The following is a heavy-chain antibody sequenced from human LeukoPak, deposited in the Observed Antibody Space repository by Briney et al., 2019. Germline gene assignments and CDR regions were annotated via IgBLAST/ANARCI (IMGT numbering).Heavy chain of an antibody. CDR1: GFTFTTYS. CDR2: ISITSRTT. V-gene: IGHV3-48*02. J-gene: IGHJ3*02. CDR3: ATEKAFAFDI. Sequence: PGGSLRLSCAASGFTFTTYSMNWVRRAPGKGLEWVSYISITSRTTYYADSVKGRFTISRDSAKNSLYLQMNSLRDEDTAVYYCATEKAFAFDIWGQGTVVTVSS.